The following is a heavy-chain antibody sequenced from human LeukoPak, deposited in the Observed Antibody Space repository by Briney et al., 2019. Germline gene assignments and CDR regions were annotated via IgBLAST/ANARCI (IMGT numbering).Heavy chain of an antibody. CDR2: ISSSGSTI. CDR1: GFTFSDYY. J-gene: IGHJ4*02. D-gene: IGHD1-1*01. V-gene: IGHV3-11*04. CDR3: ARDHSVQLEFDY. Sequence: GGSLRLSCAASGFTFSDYYMSWIRQAPGKGLEWVSSISSSGSTIYSADSVKGRFTISRDNAKNSLYLQMNSLRAEDTAVYYCARDHSVQLEFDYWGQGTLVTVSS.